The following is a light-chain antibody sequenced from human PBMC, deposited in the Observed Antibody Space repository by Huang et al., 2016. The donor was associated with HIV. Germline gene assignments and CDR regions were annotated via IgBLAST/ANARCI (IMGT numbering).Light chain of an antibody. CDR1: QTISTW. Sequence: DIQMTQSPSTLSASVGDRVTITCRASQTISTWVAWYQQKPGKAPKLLIYKASSLESGVPSRVSGSGSGTEFTLTISSLQPDDFATYYCQQDNSYSQVTFGPGTKVDIK. CDR3: QQDNSYSQVT. V-gene: IGKV1-5*03. J-gene: IGKJ3*01. CDR2: KAS.